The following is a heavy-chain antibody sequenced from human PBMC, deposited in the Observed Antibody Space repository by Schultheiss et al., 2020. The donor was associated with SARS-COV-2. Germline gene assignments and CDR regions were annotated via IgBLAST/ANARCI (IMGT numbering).Heavy chain of an antibody. CDR3: TTDGSGSYYVYDY. J-gene: IGHJ4*02. CDR2: IYYSGST. CDR1: GGSISSYY. Sequence: SETLSLTCTVSGGSISSYYWSWIRQPPGKGLEWIGYIYYSGSTNYNPSLKSRVTISVDTSKNQFSLKLSSVTAADTAVYYCTTDGSGSYYVYDYWGQGTLVTVSS. V-gene: IGHV4-59*01. D-gene: IGHD3-10*01.